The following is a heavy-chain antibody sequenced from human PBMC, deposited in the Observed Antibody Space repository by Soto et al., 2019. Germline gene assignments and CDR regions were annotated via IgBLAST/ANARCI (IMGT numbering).Heavy chain of an antibody. CDR1: GGSISSGDYY. J-gene: IGHJ5*02. V-gene: IGHV4-30-4*01. CDR2: IYYSGST. D-gene: IGHD6-13*01. CDR3: DRDYSSSSWTSA. Sequence: PSETLSLTCTVSGGSISSGDYYWSWIRQPPGKGLEWIGYIYYSGSTYYNPSLKSRVTISVDTSKNQFSLKLSSVTAADTAVYYCDRDYSSSSWTSAWGQGTLVTVSS.